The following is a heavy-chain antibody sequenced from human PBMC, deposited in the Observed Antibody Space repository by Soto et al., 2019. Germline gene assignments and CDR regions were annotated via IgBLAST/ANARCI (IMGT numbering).Heavy chain of an antibody. D-gene: IGHD6-19*01. Sequence: PGGFLRLSCAASGITLRVYGSSWVRPAPGKGLEWVSAIGVGGGTTYYADSVRGRITISSDNSKNTLYLQMNSLRAEDTAVYYCARDYSSGWPSSCPGRWGQGTTVTVSS. CDR1: GITLRVYG. V-gene: IGHV3-23*01. J-gene: IGHJ6*02. CDR3: ARDYSSGWPSSCPGR. CDR2: IGVGGGTT.